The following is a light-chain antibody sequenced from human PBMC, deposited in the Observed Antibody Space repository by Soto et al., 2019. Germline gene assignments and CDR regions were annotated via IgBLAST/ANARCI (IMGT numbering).Light chain of an antibody. CDR1: QSISDW. J-gene: IGKJ2*01. CDR3: QQYKSAT. CDR2: DAS. V-gene: IGKV1-5*02. Sequence: DIQMTQSPSTLSASVGDRVTIICRASQSISDWLAWYQQIPGKAPKLLIYDASTLQSGVPSRFSGSGSGTEFTLTISSLQPDDSATYFCQQYKSATFGQGTKLEIE.